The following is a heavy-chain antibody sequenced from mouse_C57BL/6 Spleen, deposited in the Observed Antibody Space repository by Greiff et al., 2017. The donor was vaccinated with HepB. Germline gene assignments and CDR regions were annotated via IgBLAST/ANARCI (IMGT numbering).Heavy chain of an antibody. CDR1: GYSFTDYN. V-gene: IGHV1-39*01. D-gene: IGHD3-2*02. J-gene: IGHJ3*01. CDR2: INPNYGTT. Sequence: EVKLQQSGPELVKPGASVKISCEASGYSFTDYNMNWVKQSNGKSLEWIGVINPNYGTTSYNQKFKGKATLTVDQSSSTAYMQLNSLTSEDSAVYYCAGAQAGPAWFAYWGQGTLVTVSA. CDR3: AGAQAGPAWFAY.